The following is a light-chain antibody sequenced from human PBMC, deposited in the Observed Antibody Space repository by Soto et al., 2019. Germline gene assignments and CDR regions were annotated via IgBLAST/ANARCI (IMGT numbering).Light chain of an antibody. CDR1: SSDVGAYNY. CDR3: SSYTSATTYV. J-gene: IGLJ1*01. V-gene: IGLV2-14*01. Sequence: QSALTKPASVSGSPGQSITISSTGTSSDVGAYNYDSWYQQYPGEAPKVIIYDVSHRPAGVSNRFSGSKSGNTASLTISGLQTQDEADYYCSSYTSATTYVFGTGTKVTVL. CDR2: DVS.